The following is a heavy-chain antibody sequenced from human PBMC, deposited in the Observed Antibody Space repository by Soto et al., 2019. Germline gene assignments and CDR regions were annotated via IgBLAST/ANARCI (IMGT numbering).Heavy chain of an antibody. V-gene: IGHV3-7*01. D-gene: IGHD1-1*01. Sequence: EVQLVESGGGLVQPGGSLRVSCVASGFTFSSYWMTWVRQAPGKGLEWVANINQDGSEKYSVDSVKGRFTISRDNAKNSLYLQMNSLRAEDTAVYYCARDGEADYNDFDYWGQGTLVTVSS. CDR1: GFTFSSYW. CDR3: ARDGEADYNDFDY. J-gene: IGHJ4*02. CDR2: INQDGSEK.